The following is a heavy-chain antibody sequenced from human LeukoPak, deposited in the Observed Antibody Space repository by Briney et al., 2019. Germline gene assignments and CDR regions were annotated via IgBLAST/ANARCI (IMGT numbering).Heavy chain of an antibody. D-gene: IGHD1-26*01. V-gene: IGHV4-39*01. CDR3: ARHRMLFGFVGANFYNWFDP. Sequence: PSQTLSLTSTVSGGSISTTSYYWGWILQPPGKGLQWIGSIYYSGSTYYNPSLNSRVTISVDTSKNQFSLKLSSVPDADTAVYYCARHRMLFGFVGANFYNWFDPWGQGTLVTVSS. J-gene: IGHJ5*02. CDR2: IYYSGST. CDR1: GGSISTTSYY.